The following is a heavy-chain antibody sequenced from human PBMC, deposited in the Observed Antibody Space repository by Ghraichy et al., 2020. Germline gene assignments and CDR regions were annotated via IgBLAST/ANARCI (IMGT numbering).Heavy chain of an antibody. CDR3: AKDMEPFSGYDILTGYGGFDY. V-gene: IGHV3-43*01. Sequence: GGSLRLSCAASGFTFDDYTMHWVRQAPGKGLEWVSLISWDGGSTYYADSVKGRFTISRDNSKNSLYLQMNSLRTEDTALYYCAKDMEPFSGYDILTGYGGFDYWGQGTLVTVSS. CDR1: GFTFDDYT. D-gene: IGHD3-9*01. CDR2: ISWDGGST. J-gene: IGHJ4*02.